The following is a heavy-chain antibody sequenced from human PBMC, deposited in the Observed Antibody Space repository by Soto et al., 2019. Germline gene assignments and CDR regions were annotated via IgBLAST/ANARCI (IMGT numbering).Heavy chain of an antibody. D-gene: IGHD5-12*01. CDR3: ARYSGYDPYYFDY. J-gene: IGHJ4*02. V-gene: IGHV4-59*08. Sequence: SETLSLTCAVYGVSFSGYYWSWIRQPPGKGLEWIGYIYYSGSTNYNPSLKSRVTISVDTSKNQFSLKLSSVTAADTAVYYCARYSGYDPYYFDYWGQGTLVTVSS. CDR2: IYYSGST. CDR1: GVSFSGYY.